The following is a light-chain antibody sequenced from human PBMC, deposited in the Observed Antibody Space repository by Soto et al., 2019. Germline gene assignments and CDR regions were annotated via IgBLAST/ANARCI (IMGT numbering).Light chain of an antibody. J-gene: IGLJ1*01. CDR3: CSYAGSSFNV. CDR1: SSDVGSYNL. Sequence: QSVLTQPASVSGSPGQSITISCTGTSSDVGSYNLVSWYQQHPGKAPKLMIYEGSKRPSGVSNRFSGSKSGNTASPTISGLQAEDEADYYCCSYAGSSFNVFGTGTKVTVL. CDR2: EGS. V-gene: IGLV2-23*01.